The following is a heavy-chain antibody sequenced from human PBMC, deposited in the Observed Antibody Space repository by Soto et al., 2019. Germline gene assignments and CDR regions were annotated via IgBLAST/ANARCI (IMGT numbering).Heavy chain of an antibody. CDR3: AKESTIFGVVMPFDY. J-gene: IGHJ4*02. CDR2: ISYDGSNK. CDR1: GFTFSSYG. D-gene: IGHD3-3*01. Sequence: QVQLVESGGGVVQPGRSLRLSCAASGFTFSSYGMHWVRQAPGKGLEWVAVISYDGSNKYYADSVKGRFIISRDNSKNTLYLQMNSLRAEDTAVYYCAKESTIFGVVMPFDYWGQGTLVTVSS. V-gene: IGHV3-30*18.